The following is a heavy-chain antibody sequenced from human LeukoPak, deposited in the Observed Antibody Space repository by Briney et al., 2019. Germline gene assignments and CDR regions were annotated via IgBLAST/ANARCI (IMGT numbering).Heavy chain of an antibody. D-gene: IGHD3-22*01. CDR1: GGSFSNFA. J-gene: IGHJ3*02. V-gene: IGHV1-2*02. Sequence: GSSVKVSCKASGGSFSNFAISWVRRAPGQGLEWMGWINPNSGGTNYAQKFQGRVTMTRDTSISTAYMELSRLRSDDTAVYYCARDAYYYDSSGYRPGAFDIWGQGTMVTVSS. CDR2: INPNSGGT. CDR3: ARDAYYYDSSGYRPGAFDI.